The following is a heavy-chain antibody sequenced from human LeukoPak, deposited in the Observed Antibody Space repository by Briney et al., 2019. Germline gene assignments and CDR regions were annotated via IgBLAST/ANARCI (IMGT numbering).Heavy chain of an antibody. V-gene: IGHV3-30-3*01. CDR2: ISYDGSNK. CDR3: ARDRSGGQNWFDP. D-gene: IGHD2-15*01. Sequence: GGSLRLSCAASGFTFSSYAMHWVRQAPGKGLEWVAVISYDGSNKYYADSVKGRFTISRDNSKNTLYLQMNSLRAEDTAVYYCARDRSGGQNWFDPWGQGTLVTVSS. CDR1: GFTFSSYA. J-gene: IGHJ5*02.